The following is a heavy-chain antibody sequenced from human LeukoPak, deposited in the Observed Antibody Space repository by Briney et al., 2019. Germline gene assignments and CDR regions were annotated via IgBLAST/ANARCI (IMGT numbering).Heavy chain of an antibody. CDR2: ISGSGSST. J-gene: IGHJ6*04. Sequence: GGSLRLSCAASGFTFSSYAMNWVRQAPGKGLEWVSAISGSGSSTYYADSVKGRFTISRDNSKNTLYLEMNSLRAEDTAVYYCAELGITMIGGVWGKGTTVTISS. D-gene: IGHD3-10*02. V-gene: IGHV3-23*01. CDR1: GFTFSSYA. CDR3: AELGITMIGGV.